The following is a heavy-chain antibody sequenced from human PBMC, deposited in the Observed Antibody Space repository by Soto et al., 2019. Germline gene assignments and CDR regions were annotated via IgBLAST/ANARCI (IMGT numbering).Heavy chain of an antibody. CDR3: AREGIAVADLDY. CDR1: GFTFSSYW. D-gene: IGHD6-19*01. V-gene: IGHV3-74*01. J-gene: IGHJ4*02. CDR2: INSDGSST. Sequence: GGSLRLSCAASGFTFSSYWMHWVRQAPGKGLVWVSRINSDGSSTTYADSVKGRFTISRDNAKNTLYLQMNSVRADDTAVYYCAREGIAVADLDYCGQGTLVTVSS.